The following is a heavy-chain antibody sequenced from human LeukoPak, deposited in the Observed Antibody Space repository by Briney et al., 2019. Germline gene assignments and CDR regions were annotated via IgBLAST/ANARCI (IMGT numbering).Heavy chain of an antibody. CDR3: ARDTNMILLDY. V-gene: IGHV1-69*06. D-gene: IGHD3-22*01. Sequence: SVKVSCKASGDTFNNNAINWVRQAPGQGLEWMGSIIPIFGTPNYAQKFEGRLTITADRSTTTAYMELGSLRAEDTAVYYCARDTNMILLDYWGQGTLITVSS. CDR2: IIPIFGTP. J-gene: IGHJ4*02. CDR1: GDTFNNNA.